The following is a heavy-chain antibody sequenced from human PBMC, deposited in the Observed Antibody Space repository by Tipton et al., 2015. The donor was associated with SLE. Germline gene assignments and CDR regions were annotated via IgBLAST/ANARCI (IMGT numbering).Heavy chain of an antibody. CDR2: ISWNGDR. CDR1: GFSFNEKA. J-gene: IGHJ6*02. V-gene: IGHV3-9*01. Sequence: SLRLSCAASGFSFNEKAMHWVRQVPGKGLEWGSGISWNGDRGYADSVKGRFTVSRDNAKNSLYVQMTSLRVEDTAVYYCARGTYESWSVRGMDVWGQGTTVIVSS. CDR3: ARGTYESWSVRGMDV. D-gene: IGHD3-3*01.